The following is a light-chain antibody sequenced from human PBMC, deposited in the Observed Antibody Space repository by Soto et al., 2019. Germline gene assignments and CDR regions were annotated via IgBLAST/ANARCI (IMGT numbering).Light chain of an antibody. CDR3: QQYGSSPT. V-gene: IGKV3-15*01. Sequence: EIVMTQSPATLSVSPGERATLSCRASQSVSRNLAWYQQKPGQPPRLLIYDASTRATGVPARFGGSGSGTEFTLTISRLEPEDFAVYFCQQYGSSPTFGQGTKVEIK. J-gene: IGKJ1*01. CDR2: DAS. CDR1: QSVSRN.